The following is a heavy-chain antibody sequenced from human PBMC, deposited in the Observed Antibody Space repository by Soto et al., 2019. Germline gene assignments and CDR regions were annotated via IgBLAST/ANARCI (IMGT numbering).Heavy chain of an antibody. Sequence: PSETLSLTCTVSGGSISSYYWSWIRQPPGKGLEWIGYIYYSGSTNYNPSLKSRVTISVDASKNQFSLKLSSVTAADTAVYYCARDVGARRGHYFDYWGQGTLVTVSS. V-gene: IGHV4-59*01. J-gene: IGHJ4*02. D-gene: IGHD1-26*01. CDR1: GGSISSYY. CDR2: IYYSGST. CDR3: ARDVGARRGHYFDY.